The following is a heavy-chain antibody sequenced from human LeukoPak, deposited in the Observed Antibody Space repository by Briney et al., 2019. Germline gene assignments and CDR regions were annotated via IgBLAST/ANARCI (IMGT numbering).Heavy chain of an antibody. CDR1: GDSISNYY. Sequence: SETLSLTCTVSGDSISNYYWSWIRQPPGKGLEWIGYIYYSGSTNYNPSLKSRVTISVDTSKNQFSLKLTSVTAADTAVYYCARTTEGGYTYGYFYYDMDVWGKGTTVTISS. J-gene: IGHJ6*03. CDR3: ARTTEGGYTYGYFYYDMDV. V-gene: IGHV4-59*01. CDR2: IYYSGST. D-gene: IGHD5-18*01.